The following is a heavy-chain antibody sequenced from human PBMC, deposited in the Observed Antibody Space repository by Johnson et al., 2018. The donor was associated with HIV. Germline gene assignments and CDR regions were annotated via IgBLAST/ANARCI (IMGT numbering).Heavy chain of an antibody. CDR3: ARDGRTGTMILNAFVI. CDR1: GFTFSSYA. D-gene: IGHD1-7*01. CDR2: ISYDGSNK. J-gene: IGHJ3*02. Sequence: QVQLVESGGGVVQPGRSLRLSCAASGFTFSSYAMHWVRQAPGKGLEWVAVISYDGSNKYYADSVKGRFTISRDNSKNTLYLQMNSLRAEDTAVYYCARDGRTGTMILNAFVIWGQGTMVTVSS. V-gene: IGHV3-30-3*01.